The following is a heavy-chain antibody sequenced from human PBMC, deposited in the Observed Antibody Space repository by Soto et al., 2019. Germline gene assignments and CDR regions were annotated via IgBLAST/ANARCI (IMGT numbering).Heavy chain of an antibody. J-gene: IGHJ6*03. Sequence: GGSLRLSCAASGFTFSSYEMNWVRQAPRKGLEWVSYISSSGSTIYYADSVKGRFTISRDNAKNSLYLQMNSLRAEDTAVYYCARSYSSSHYYYYMDVWGKGTTVTVSS. D-gene: IGHD6-6*01. CDR1: GFTFSSYE. CDR3: ARSYSSSHYYYYMDV. V-gene: IGHV3-48*03. CDR2: ISSSGSTI.